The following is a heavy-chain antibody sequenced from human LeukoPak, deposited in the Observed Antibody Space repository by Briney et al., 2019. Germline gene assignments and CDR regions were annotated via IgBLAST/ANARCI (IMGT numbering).Heavy chain of an antibody. D-gene: IGHD1-26*01. J-gene: IGHJ4*02. CDR2: IYYSGST. CDR1: GGSISSGDYY. Sequence: SQTLSLTCTVSGGSISSGDYYWSWIRQPPGKGLEWIGYIYYSGSTYYNPSLKSRVTISVGTSKNQFSLKLSSVTAADTAVYYCARARVGATDYFDYWGQGTLVTVSS. V-gene: IGHV4-30-4*08. CDR3: ARARVGATDYFDY.